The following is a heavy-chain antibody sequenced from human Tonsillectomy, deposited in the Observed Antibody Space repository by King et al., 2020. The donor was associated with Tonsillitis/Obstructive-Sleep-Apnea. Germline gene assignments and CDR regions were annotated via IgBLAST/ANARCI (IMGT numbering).Heavy chain of an antibody. D-gene: IGHD4-17*01. J-gene: IGHJ6*03. V-gene: IGHV3-23*01. CDR3: AKDYSDYYYYYYMDV. Sequence: VQLLESGGGLVQPGGSLRLSCAGSGFTFSSSAMSWVRQAPGKGLDWVSAISGSGGSTYYADSVKGRFTISRDNSKNTLYLQMNSRRAGDTAVYYCAKDYSDYYYYYYMDVWGKGTTVTVSS. CDR1: GFTFSSSA. CDR2: ISGSGGST.